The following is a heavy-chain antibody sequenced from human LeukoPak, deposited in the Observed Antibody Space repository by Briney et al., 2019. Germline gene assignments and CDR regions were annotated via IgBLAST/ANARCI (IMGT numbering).Heavy chain of an antibody. CDR1: GFTCSSYA. CDR2: ISGSGGST. V-gene: IGHV3-23*01. J-gene: IGHJ4*02. CDR3: TKSLLTMIVLGGPYYFYN. D-gene: IGHD3-22*01. Sequence: GGSLRLTCAASGFTCSSYAMSWVRQAPGKGLEWVSAISGSGGSTYYADSVKGRFTISRDNSKNTLYLQMNSLRAEDTAVYYCTKSLLTMIVLGGPYYFYNSGQGTLVTVSS.